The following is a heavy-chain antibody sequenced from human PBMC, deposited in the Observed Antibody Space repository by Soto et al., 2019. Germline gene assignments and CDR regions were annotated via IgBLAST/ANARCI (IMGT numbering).Heavy chain of an antibody. CDR2: INHSGST. CDR1: GGSFSGYY. Sequence: SETLSLTCAVYGGSFSGYYWSWIRQPPGKGLEWIGEINHSGSTNYNPSLKSRVTISVDTSKNQFSLKLSPVTAADTAVYYCARYPDYHYYYYMDVWGKGATVTVSS. V-gene: IGHV4-34*01. J-gene: IGHJ6*03. CDR3: ARYPDYHYYYYMDV.